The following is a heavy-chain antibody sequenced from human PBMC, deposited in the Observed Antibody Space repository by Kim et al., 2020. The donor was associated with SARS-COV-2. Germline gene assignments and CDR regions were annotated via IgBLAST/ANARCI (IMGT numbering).Heavy chain of an antibody. CDR1: GGSFSGYY. CDR3: ARVGGGYVWGSYRRNNWFDP. J-gene: IGHJ5*02. CDR2: INHSGST. Sequence: SETLSLTCAVYGGSFSGYYWSWIRQPPGKGLEWIGEINHSGSTNYNPSLKSRVTISVDTSKNQFSLKLSSVTAADTAVYYCARVGGGYVWGSYRRNNWFDPWGQGNLVTVSS. V-gene: IGHV4-34*01. D-gene: IGHD3-16*02.